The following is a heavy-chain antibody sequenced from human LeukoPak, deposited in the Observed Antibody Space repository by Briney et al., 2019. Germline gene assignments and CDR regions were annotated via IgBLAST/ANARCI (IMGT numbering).Heavy chain of an antibody. J-gene: IGHJ4*02. Sequence: GGSLRLSCAASGFTFSSYAKSWVCQPQGKGLEWVSAISGSGSSTYYADSVKCRFTISRDNSKNTLYLQMNSLRAEDTAVYYCAKVSLTRVNDYWGQGTLVTVSS. CDR3: AKVSLTRVNDY. CDR2: ISGSGSST. CDR1: GFTFSSYA. D-gene: IGHD1-14*01. V-gene: IGHV3-23*01.